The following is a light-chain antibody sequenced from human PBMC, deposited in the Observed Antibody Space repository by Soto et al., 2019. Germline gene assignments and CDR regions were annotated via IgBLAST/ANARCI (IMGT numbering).Light chain of an antibody. CDR1: QSVSSY. V-gene: IGKV3-11*01. J-gene: IGKJ4*02. CDR3: QQRSNWPPLT. CDR2: DSS. Sequence: EIVLTQSPATLSLSPGERATLSCMYSQSVSSYLAWYQQKTGQAPRLLIYDSSNRATGIPARFSGSGSGTEFTLTISSLEPEDFAVYYCQQRSNWPPLTFGGGTKWRSN.